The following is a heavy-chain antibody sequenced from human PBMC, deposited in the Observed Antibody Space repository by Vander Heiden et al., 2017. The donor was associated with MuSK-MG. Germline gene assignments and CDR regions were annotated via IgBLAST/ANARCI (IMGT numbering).Heavy chain of an antibody. V-gene: IGHV3-30*18. CDR2: ISYDGSNK. J-gene: IGHJ5*02. CDR3: AKDLSANYSNYGLDWFDP. Sequence: GKGLEWVAVISYDGSNKYYADSVKGRFTISRDNSKNTLYLQMNSLRAEDTAVYYCAKDLSANYSNYGLDWFDPWGQGTLVTVSS. D-gene: IGHD4-4*01.